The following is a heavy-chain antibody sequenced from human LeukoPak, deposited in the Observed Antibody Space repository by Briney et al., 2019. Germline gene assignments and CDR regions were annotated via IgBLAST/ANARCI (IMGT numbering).Heavy chain of an antibody. CDR3: ARALASSIPSFQH. D-gene: IGHD2-21*01. V-gene: IGHV3-11*01. CDR2: ISSSGSTI. CDR1: GFTFSDYY. J-gene: IGHJ1*01. Sequence: PGGSLRLSCAASGFTFSDYYMSWIRQAPGKGLEWVSYISSSGSTIYYADSVKGRFTISRDNAKNSLYLQMNSLRAEDTAVYYCARALASSIPSFQHWGQGTLVTVSS.